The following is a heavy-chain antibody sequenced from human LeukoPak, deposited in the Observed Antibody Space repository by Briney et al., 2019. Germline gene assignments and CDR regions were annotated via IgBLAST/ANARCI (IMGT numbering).Heavy chain of an antibody. CDR2: IKSKTDGGTT. V-gene: IGHV3-15*01. CDR3: TTDSIAAASDY. J-gene: IGHJ4*02. Sequence: PSETLSLTCTVSGYSLSSGYYWGWIRQPPGKGLEWVGRIKSKTDGGTTDYAVPVKGRFTISRDDSKNTLYLQMNSLKTEDTAVYYCTTDSIAAASDYWGQGTLVTVSS. CDR1: GYSLSSGYY. D-gene: IGHD6-13*01.